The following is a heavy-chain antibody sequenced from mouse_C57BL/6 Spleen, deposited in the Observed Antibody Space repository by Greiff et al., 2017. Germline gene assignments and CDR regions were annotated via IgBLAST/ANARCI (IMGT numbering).Heavy chain of an antibody. V-gene: IGHV1-72*01. D-gene: IGHD1-1*01. J-gene: IGHJ1*03. CDR3: TSRGGGSSYVGYFDV. CDR1: GYTFTSYW. CDR2: IDPNSGGT. Sequence: QVQLQQPGAELVKPGASVKLSCKASGYTFTSYWMHWVKQRPGRGLEWIGRIDPNSGGTKYNEKFKSKAPLTVAKPSSTAYMQLSSLTSEDSAVYEGTSRGGGSSYVGYFDVWGTGTTVTVSS.